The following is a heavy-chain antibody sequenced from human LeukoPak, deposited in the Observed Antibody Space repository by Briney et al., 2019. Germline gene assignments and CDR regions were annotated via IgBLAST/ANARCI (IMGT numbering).Heavy chain of an antibody. CDR1: GFTFSSYS. CDR2: ISSSSSYI. CDR3: ARDLDWGECAFDI. V-gene: IGHV3-21*01. D-gene: IGHD7-27*01. Sequence: GGSLRLSCAASGFTFSSYSMNWVRQAPGKGLEWVSSISSSSSYIYYADSVKGRFTISRDNAKNSLYLQMNSLRAEDTAVYYCARDLDWGECAFDIWGQGTMVTVPS. J-gene: IGHJ3*02.